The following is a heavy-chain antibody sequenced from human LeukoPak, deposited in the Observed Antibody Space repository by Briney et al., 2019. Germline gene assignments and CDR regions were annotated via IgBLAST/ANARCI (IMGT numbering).Heavy chain of an antibody. CDR2: INPNSGDT. D-gene: IGHD3-10*01. V-gene: IGHV1-2*02. CDR1: GYTFTGYY. CDR3: ARGTYYYGSGSYYNGDYYYYMDV. Sequence: ASVKVSCKASGYTFTGYYLHWVRQAPGQGLEWVGWINPNSGDTNYAQKFQGRVTMTRDTSISTAYMELSRLRSDDTAVYYCARGTYYYGSGSYYNGDYYYYMDVWGKGTTVTVSS. J-gene: IGHJ6*03.